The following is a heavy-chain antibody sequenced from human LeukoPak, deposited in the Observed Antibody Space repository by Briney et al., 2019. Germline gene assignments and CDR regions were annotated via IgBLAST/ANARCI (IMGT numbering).Heavy chain of an antibody. D-gene: IGHD3-22*01. CDR1: GFTFRSYS. Sequence: GGSLRLSCAASGFTFRSYSMNWVRQTPGKGLEWVSRVNSDGSGTTYADSVKGRFTISRDNAKNTLYLQMNSLRAEDTAVYYCATSSGYSAFDAFDIWGQGTFVTVSS. J-gene: IGHJ3*02. CDR3: ATSSGYSAFDAFDI. CDR2: VNSDGSGT. V-gene: IGHV3-74*01.